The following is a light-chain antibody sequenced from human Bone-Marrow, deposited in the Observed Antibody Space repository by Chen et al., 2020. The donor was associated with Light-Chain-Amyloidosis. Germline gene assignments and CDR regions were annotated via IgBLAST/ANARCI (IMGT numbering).Light chain of an antibody. CDR1: NIGSTS. CDR2: DDR. Sequence: SYVLTQPSSVSVAPGQTATIACGGNNIGSTSVHWYQQTPGQAPLLVVYDDRDRPAGIPERLSGSNSGNTATLTISRVEAGDEADYYCQVWERSSDRPVFGGGTKLPVL. V-gene: IGLV3-21*02. CDR3: QVWERSSDRPV. J-gene: IGLJ3*02.